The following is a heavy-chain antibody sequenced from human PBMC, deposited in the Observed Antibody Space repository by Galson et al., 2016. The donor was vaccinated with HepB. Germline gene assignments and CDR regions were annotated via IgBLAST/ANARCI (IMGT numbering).Heavy chain of an antibody. CDR3: ASQIYRYNGTYVDH. Sequence: SLRLSCAVSGLSFSSYGMQWVRQAPGKGLEWVAFTSFDGSHKYYAESVKGRFTISRDNSKNTLYLQMTSLRAEDTALYYCASQIYRYNGTYVDHWGQGTLVTVSS. V-gene: IGHV3-30*03. J-gene: IGHJ4*02. CDR2: TSFDGSHK. D-gene: IGHD1-26*01. CDR1: GLSFSSYG.